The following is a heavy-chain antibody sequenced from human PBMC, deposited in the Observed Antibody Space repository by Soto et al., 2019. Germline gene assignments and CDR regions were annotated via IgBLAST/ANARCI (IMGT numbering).Heavy chain of an antibody. CDR3: ARDQYDDSSGYPHYYGMDV. D-gene: IGHD3-22*01. Sequence: QVQLVESGGGVVQPGRSLRLSCAASGFTFSSYGMHWVRQAPGKGLEWVAVIWCDGSNKYYADSVKGRFTISRDNSKNXRXXQRNSRRAEDTAVYYCARDQYDDSSGYPHYYGMDVWGQGTTVTVSS. V-gene: IGHV3-33*01. CDR1: GFTFSSYG. CDR2: IWCDGSNK. J-gene: IGHJ6*02.